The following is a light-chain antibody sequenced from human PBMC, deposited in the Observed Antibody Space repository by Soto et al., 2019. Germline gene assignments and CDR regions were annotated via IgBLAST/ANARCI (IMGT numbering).Light chain of an antibody. CDR2: TAS. V-gene: IGKV1-39*01. CDR3: NQTSRKRGT. Sequence: DIHMTQSPTSLSASVGDRVTITCRASQTISNHLNWYQQKPGKAPKLLIYTASSLQSGVPSRFSRSGSGTDFTLTISSLQPEDVATYYCNQTSRKRGTFGPGNKVDI. CDR1: QTISNH. J-gene: IGKJ1*01.